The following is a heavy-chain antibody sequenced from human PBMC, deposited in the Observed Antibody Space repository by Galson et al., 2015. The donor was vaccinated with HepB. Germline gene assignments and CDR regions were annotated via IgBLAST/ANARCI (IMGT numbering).Heavy chain of an antibody. Sequence: SVKVSCKASGGTFSSYAISWVRQAPGQGLEWMGGIIPIFGTANYAQKFQGRVTITADKPTSTAYMELSSLRSEDTAVYYCARVRYCTNGVCYPPGYYYYGMDVWGQGTTVTVSS. CDR1: GGTFSSYA. V-gene: IGHV1-69*06. CDR3: ARVRYCTNGVCYPPGYYYYGMDV. D-gene: IGHD2-8*01. J-gene: IGHJ6*02. CDR2: IIPIFGTA.